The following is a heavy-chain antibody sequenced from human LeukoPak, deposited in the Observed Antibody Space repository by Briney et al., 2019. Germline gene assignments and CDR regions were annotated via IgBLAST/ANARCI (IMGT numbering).Heavy chain of an antibody. Sequence: PGGSLRLSCAASGFTFSSYGMHWVRQAPGKGLEWVAFIRYDGSNKYYADSVKGRFTISRDNSKNTLYLQMNSLRAEDTAVYYCARGGPAAGRFDYWGQGTLATVSS. V-gene: IGHV3-30*02. D-gene: IGHD6-13*01. CDR1: GFTFSSYG. J-gene: IGHJ4*02. CDR3: ARGGPAAGRFDY. CDR2: IRYDGSNK.